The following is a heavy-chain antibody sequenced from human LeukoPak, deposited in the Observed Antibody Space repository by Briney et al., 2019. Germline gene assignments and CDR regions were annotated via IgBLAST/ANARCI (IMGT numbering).Heavy chain of an antibody. D-gene: IGHD3-22*01. V-gene: IGHV3-33*01. CDR2: IWYDGSNK. CDR1: GFTFSSYG. Sequence: GRSLRLSCAASGFTFSSYGMHWVRQAPGKGLEWVAVIWYDGSNKYYADSVKGRFTISRDNSKNTLYLQMNSLRAEDTAVYYCARNCLGYYYDSSGYYYFDYWGQGTLVTVSS. J-gene: IGHJ4*02. CDR3: ARNCLGYYYDSSGYYYFDY.